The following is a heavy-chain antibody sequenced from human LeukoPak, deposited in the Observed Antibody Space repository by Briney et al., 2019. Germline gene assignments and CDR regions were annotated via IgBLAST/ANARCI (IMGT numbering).Heavy chain of an antibody. CDR1: GYTFTSYD. CDR3: ARRNWGIAAADY. J-gene: IGHJ4*02. CDR2: MNPNSGNT. D-gene: IGHD6-13*01. V-gene: IGHV1-8*01. Sequence: ASVKVSCKASGYTFTSYDINWVRQATGQGLEWMGWMNPNSGNTGYAQKFQGRVTMTRNTSISTAYMELSSLRSEDTAVYYGARRNWGIAAADYWGQGTLVTVSS.